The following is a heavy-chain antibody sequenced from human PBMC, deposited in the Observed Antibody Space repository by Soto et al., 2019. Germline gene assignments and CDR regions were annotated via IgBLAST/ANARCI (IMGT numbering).Heavy chain of an antibody. CDR3: ARVSYYDILSPFDP. CDR2: ISYDGSNK. V-gene: IGHV3-30-3*01. J-gene: IGHJ5*02. CDR1: GFTFSSYA. D-gene: IGHD3-9*01. Sequence: GGSLRLSCAASGFTFSSYAMHWVRQAPGKGLEWVAVISYDGSNKYYADSVKGRFTISRDNSKNTLYLQMNSLRAEDTAVYYCARVSYYDILSPFDPWGQGTLVTVSS.